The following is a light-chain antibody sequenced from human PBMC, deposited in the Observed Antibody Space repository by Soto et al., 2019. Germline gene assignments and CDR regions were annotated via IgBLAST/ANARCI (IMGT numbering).Light chain of an antibody. Sequence: EIVMTQSPSTLSVSPGETATLSCRASQSVSRYLAWYQHRPGQAPRLLIYDASTRATGIPARFSGSGSGTEFSPTTSGLLYEDFSVYSCQQCSDCPLFTFGQGTRLEIK. CDR2: DAS. V-gene: IGKV3-15*01. J-gene: IGKJ5*01. CDR1: QSVSRY. CDR3: QQCSDCPLFT.